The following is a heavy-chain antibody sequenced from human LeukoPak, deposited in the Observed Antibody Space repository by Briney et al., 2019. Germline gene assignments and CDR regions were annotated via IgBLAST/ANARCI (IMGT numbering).Heavy chain of an antibody. CDR3: ARSGYGSGSFNRYYFDY. V-gene: IGHV4-59*08. D-gene: IGHD3-10*01. J-gene: IGHJ4*02. Sequence: SETLSLTCTVSGGSISSYYWSWIRQPPGKGLEWIGYIYYSGSTNYNPSLKSRVTISVDTSKNQFSLKLNSVTAADTAVYYCARSGYGSGSFNRYYFDYWGQGILVTVSS. CDR2: IYYSGST. CDR1: GGSISSYY.